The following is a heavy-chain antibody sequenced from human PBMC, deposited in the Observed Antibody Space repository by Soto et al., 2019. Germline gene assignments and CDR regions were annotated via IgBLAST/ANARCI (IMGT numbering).Heavy chain of an antibody. CDR3: ARDSPSGSRNYFDY. CDR2: IYYSGST. Sequence: SETLSLTCTVSGGSISSGDYYWSWIRQPPGKGLEWIGYIYYSGSTYYNPSLKSRVTISVDTSKNQFSLKLSSVTAADTAVYYCARDSPSGSRNYFDYWGQGTLVTVS. V-gene: IGHV4-30-4*01. J-gene: IGHJ4*02. CDR1: GGSISSGDYY. D-gene: IGHD2-2*01.